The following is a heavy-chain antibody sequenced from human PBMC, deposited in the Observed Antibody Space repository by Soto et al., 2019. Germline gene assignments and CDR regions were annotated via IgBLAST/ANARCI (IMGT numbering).Heavy chain of an antibody. J-gene: IGHJ4*02. CDR1: GFTFNRYS. Sequence: EVQLVESGGGLVKPGGSLRLSCAASGFTFNRYSMNWVRQAPGKGLEWVSSVTSSSSSMLYADSVKGRFTISRDDAKGSRFLQMNSLRADDTVVYYCAREADFASSGYVLDYWGQGTLVTVSS. V-gene: IGHV3-21*02. CDR3: AREADFASSGYVLDY. CDR2: VTSSSSSM. D-gene: IGHD3-22*01.